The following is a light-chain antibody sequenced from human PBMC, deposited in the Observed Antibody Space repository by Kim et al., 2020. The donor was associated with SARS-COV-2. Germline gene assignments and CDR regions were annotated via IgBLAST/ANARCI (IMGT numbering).Light chain of an antibody. Sequence: VSMSPGQTASITCSGDNLGDKYACWYQQKPGQSPVLVIYQDSKRPSGIPERFSGSNSGNTATLTISGTQAMDEADYYCQAWDSSVVFGGGTKVTVL. CDR1: NLGDKY. V-gene: IGLV3-1*01. CDR2: QDS. J-gene: IGLJ2*01. CDR3: QAWDSSVV.